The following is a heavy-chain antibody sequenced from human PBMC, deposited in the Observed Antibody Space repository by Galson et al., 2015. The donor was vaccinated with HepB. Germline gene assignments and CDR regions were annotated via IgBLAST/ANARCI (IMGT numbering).Heavy chain of an antibody. J-gene: IGHJ4*02. CDR1: GFTFGDYA. Sequence: SLRLSCAASGFTFGDYAMHWVRQAPGKGLEWVSGISWNSGSIAYADSVKGRFTISRDNAKNSLYLQMNSLRAEDTALYYCAKVPISNTYDFWSGYYIGYFDNWGQGTLVTVSS. CDR3: AKVPISNTYDFWSGYYIGYFDN. CDR2: ISWNSGSI. V-gene: IGHV3-9*01. D-gene: IGHD3-3*01.